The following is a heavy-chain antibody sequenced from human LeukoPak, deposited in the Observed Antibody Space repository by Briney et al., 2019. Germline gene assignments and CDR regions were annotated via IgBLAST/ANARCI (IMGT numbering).Heavy chain of an antibody. J-gene: IGHJ3*02. V-gene: IGHV3-30*02. CDR2: IRYDGSNK. CDR1: GFTFSSYG. Sequence: GGSLRLSCAASGFTFSSYGMHWVRQAPGKGLEWVAFIRYDGSNKYYADSVKGRFTISRDNAKNTLYLQMNSLRAEDTAVYYCVRGSSGWGAFDIWGQGTMVTVSS. D-gene: IGHD6-19*01. CDR3: VRGSSGWGAFDI.